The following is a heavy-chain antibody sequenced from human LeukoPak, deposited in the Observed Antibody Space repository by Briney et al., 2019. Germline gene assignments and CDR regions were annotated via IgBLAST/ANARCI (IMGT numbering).Heavy chain of an antibody. Sequence: SETLSLTCTVSVDSISNGLYYGDWVRQPPGKGLGWIGRVLFNGSAWVHPPLNSRVTMSVGTTKNQFSLKLRSGSGGGMAVYYCGRRGCGNGGTYAGMDVWGEGPAVSVSS. CDR1: VDSISNGLYY. D-gene: IGHD4/OR15-4a*01. CDR2: VLFNGSA. CDR3: GRRGCGNGGTYAGMDV. V-gene: IGHV4-39*01. J-gene: IGHJ6*01.